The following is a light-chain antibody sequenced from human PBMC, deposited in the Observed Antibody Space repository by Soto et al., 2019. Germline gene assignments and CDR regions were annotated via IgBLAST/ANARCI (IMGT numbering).Light chain of an antibody. Sequence: EIVLTQSPGTLSLSPGGRATLSCRASQSVTNNYLAWYQQKPGQAPRLLIYGASSRATGIPDRFSGSGSGTDFTLAISRLDPEDFAVYYCQQYGTSPLTFGPGTKVDIK. V-gene: IGKV3-20*01. CDR1: QSVTNNY. CDR3: QQYGTSPLT. J-gene: IGKJ3*01. CDR2: GAS.